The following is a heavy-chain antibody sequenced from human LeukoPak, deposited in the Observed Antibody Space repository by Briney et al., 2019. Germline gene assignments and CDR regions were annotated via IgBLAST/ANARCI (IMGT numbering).Heavy chain of an antibody. CDR2: ISYDGSNK. CDR3: ARQGQWLVWDY. Sequence: GGSLRLSCAASGFTFSSYAMHWVRQAPGKGLEWVAVISYDGSNKYYADSVKGRFTISRDNSKNTLYLQMNSLRAEDTAVYYCARQGQWLVWDYWGQGTLVTVSS. V-gene: IGHV3-30-3*01. J-gene: IGHJ4*02. CDR1: GFTFSSYA. D-gene: IGHD6-19*01.